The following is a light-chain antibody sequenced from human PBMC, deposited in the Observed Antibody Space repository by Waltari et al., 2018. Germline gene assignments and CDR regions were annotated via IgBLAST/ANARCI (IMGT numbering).Light chain of an antibody. J-gene: IGLJ2*01. CDR2: KDT. Sequence: SYELTQPPSVSVSPGQTARITCSGETLPIEDSYWYQQRPGQAPLVLIYKDTERPSWIPGRVSGPRSGTTVTLTISGVQAEDEAVYYCQSADITGTPYWFFGGGTKLTVV. CDR1: TLPIED. V-gene: IGLV3-25*03. CDR3: QSADITGTPYWF.